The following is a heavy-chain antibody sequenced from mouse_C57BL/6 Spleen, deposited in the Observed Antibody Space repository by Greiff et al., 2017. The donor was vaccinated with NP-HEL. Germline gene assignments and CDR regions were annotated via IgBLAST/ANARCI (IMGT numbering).Heavy chain of an antibody. Sequence: EVQLQQSGPELVKPGASFPLSFPASGYSFTGYYMNWVKQSPEKSLEWIGEINPSTGGTPSNQKFKAKATLTVDKSSSTAYMQLKSLTSEDSAVYYCARGSSWFAYWGQGTLVTVSA. CDR3: ARGSSWFAY. CDR1: GYSFTGYY. J-gene: IGHJ3*01. CDR2: INPSTGGT. V-gene: IGHV1-42*01. D-gene: IGHD1-1*01.